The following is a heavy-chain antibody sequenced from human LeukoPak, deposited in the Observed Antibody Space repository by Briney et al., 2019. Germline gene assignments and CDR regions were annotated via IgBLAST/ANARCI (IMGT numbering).Heavy chain of an antibody. D-gene: IGHD3-22*01. CDR2: ITPNADRT. J-gene: IGHJ1*01. CDR1: GFTFGSYA. V-gene: IGHV3-23*01. Sequence: GGSLRLSCAASGFTFGSYAMSWVRQAPGKGLEWVSFITPNADRTSYADSVEGRFTISRDNPRNTLYMQMNSLRDEDTALYYCAIMHGYYDGSGYWVQWGQGTLVNVSS. CDR3: AIMHGYYDGSGYWVQ.